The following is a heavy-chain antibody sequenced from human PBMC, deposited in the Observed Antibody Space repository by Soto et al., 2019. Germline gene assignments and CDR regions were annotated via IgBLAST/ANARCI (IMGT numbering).Heavy chain of an antibody. Sequence: GGSLRLSCAASGFTFSSYGMHWVRRAPGKGLEWVAVIWYDGSNKYYADSVKGRFTISGDNSKNTLYLQMNSLRAEDTAVYYCAGAPGYSYGFHWFYPWGQGTLVTVSS. CDR3: AGAPGYSYGFHWFYP. CDR1: GFTFSSYG. J-gene: IGHJ5*02. V-gene: IGHV3-33*01. D-gene: IGHD5-18*01. CDR2: IWYDGSNK.